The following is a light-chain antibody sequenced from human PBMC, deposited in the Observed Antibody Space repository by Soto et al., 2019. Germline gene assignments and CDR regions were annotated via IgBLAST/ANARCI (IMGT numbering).Light chain of an antibody. CDR2: GAS. V-gene: IGKV3-15*01. CDR3: QQYNNWPGT. CDR1: QSVSSN. Sequence: EIVMTQSPDTLSVSLGERATLSCRASQSVSSNLAWFQQKPGQAPRLLIYGASTRATGIPARFSGSGSGTEFTLTISSLQSEDFAIYYRQQYNNWPGTIGQGTKVEIK. J-gene: IGKJ1*01.